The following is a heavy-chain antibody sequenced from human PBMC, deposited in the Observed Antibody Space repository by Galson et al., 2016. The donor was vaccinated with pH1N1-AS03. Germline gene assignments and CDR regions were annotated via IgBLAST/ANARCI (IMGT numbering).Heavy chain of an antibody. Sequence: SVKVSCKASGYSFTGLYVHWVRQAPGQGLEWMGWINPNSGSTNSAQRFRGRVTITGDASITTAYMELDRLRSDDTAVYYCATIIPYSSCLDYWGQGSLVTVSS. J-gene: IGHJ4*02. D-gene: IGHD6-19*01. V-gene: IGHV1-2*02. CDR1: GYSFTGLY. CDR2: INPNSGST. CDR3: ATIIPYSSCLDY.